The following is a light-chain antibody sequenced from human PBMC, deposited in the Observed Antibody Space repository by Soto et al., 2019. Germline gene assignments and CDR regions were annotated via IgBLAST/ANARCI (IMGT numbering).Light chain of an antibody. V-gene: IGKV1-5*01. CDR1: QSIRSW. Sequence: DIQMTQPPSTLSASVGDRVTITCRASQSIRSWLAWYQQQPGKAPQLLIYDASNLESGVPSSFSGSGSGTEFTLTISCLQPDDFATCYCQQYDSFSKTFGRGTKVEVK. J-gene: IGKJ1*01. CDR2: DAS. CDR3: QQYDSFSKT.